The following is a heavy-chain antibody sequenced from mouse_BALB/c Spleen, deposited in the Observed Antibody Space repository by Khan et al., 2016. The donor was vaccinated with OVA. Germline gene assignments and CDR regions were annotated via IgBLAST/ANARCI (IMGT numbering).Heavy chain of an antibody. CDR2: INSNGGTS. D-gene: IGHD2-14*01. CDR1: GFTFSGYG. Sequence: VQLKESGGGLVQPGGSLKLSCAASGFTFSGYGMSWVRQTPDKRLELVATINSNGGTSYYPDSVKGRFTISRDNARNTLHLQMSSLKSEDTAMYYCARIYYRYDEGYWYFDVWGAGTMVTVSS. J-gene: IGHJ1*01. V-gene: IGHV5-6-3*01. CDR3: ARIYYRYDEGYWYFDV.